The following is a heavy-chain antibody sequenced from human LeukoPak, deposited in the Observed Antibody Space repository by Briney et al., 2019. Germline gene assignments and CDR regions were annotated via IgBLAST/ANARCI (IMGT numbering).Heavy chain of an antibody. CDR2: IYWNGAST. D-gene: IGHD4-17*01. V-gene: IGHV3-20*04. Sequence: GGSLRLSCVASGFNLDDHGMSWVRQAPGMGLEWVSGIYWNGASTGYADSVKGRFTISRDNAKNSLHLQMNSLRVEDTALYYRARHRLNYGAFAYFLDSWGQGTLVTVSS. CDR3: ARHRLNYGAFAYFLDS. CDR1: GFNLDDHG. J-gene: IGHJ4*02.